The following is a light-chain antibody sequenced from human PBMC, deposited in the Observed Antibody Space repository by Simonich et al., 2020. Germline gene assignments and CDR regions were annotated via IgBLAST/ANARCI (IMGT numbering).Light chain of an antibody. Sequence: QSALTQPRSVSGSPGQSVTISCTGTSSDFGGYNYVSWYQQHPGKAPKLMIYDVSERPSGATDRFSCAKSGNTASLTISGLQAEDEADYYCCSYAGIYTLVFGGGTKLTVL. V-gene: IGLV2-11*01. CDR1: SSDFGGYNY. J-gene: IGLJ3*02. CDR3: CSYAGIYTLV. CDR2: DVS.